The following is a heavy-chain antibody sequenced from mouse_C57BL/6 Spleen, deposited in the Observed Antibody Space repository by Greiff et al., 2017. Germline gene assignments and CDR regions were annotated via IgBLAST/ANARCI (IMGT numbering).Heavy chain of an antibody. V-gene: IGHV1-69*01. CDR1: GYTFTSYW. J-gene: IGHJ2*01. CDR3: ARHYGGGYFDY. D-gene: IGHD1-1*02. Sequence: QVQLQQPGAELVMPGASVKLSCKASGYTFTSYWMHWVKQRPGQGLEWIGEIDPSDSYTNYNQKFKGKSTLTVDKSSSTAYMQLSSLTSEDSAVYYCARHYGGGYFDYWGQGTTLTVSS. CDR2: IDPSDSYT.